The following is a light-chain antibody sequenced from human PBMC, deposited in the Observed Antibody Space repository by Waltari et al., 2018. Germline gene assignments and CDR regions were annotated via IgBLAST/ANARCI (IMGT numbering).Light chain of an antibody. CDR1: ASNIGNKV. CDR2: RSD. J-gene: IGLJ3*02. Sequence: QSVLTQPPSASGTPGQGVTISCSGGASNIGNKVVNWYPQVPGTAPKLLLYRSDRRPAGVPDRFSGSKSGTSASLAISGLQSEDEADYYCAAWDDSLNGRWVFGGGTKVTVL. CDR3: AAWDDSLNGRWV. V-gene: IGLV1-44*01.